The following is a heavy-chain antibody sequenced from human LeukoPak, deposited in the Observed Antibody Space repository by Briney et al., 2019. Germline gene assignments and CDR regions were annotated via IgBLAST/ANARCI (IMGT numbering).Heavy chain of an antibody. V-gene: IGHV3-66*01. J-gene: IGHJ4*02. CDR1: GFTVSINY. D-gene: IGHD1-26*01. Sequence: GGSLRLSCAASGFTVSINYMSWVRQAPGKGLEWASVIYSGGSTYYADSVKGRFTISRDNSKNTLYLQMNSLRAEDTAVYYCARDRGGSYYYFDYWGQGTLVTVSS. CDR2: IYSGGST. CDR3: ARDRGGSYYYFDY.